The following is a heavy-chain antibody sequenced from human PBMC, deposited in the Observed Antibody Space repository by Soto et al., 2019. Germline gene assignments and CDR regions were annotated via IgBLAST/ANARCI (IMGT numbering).Heavy chain of an antibody. Sequence: PSETLSLTCNVSGGSITGYYLSWIRQSPGKGLEWIAYIFYGGSINYNPSLKSRVTILGDTSKNQFSLQLSSVTAADTAIYYCPRSGHTHGLVVDSWGHGTLVTFSS. J-gene: IGHJ5*01. D-gene: IGHD2-8*01. CDR1: GGSITGYY. CDR3: PRSGHTHGLVVDS. V-gene: IGHV4-59*01. CDR2: IFYGGSI.